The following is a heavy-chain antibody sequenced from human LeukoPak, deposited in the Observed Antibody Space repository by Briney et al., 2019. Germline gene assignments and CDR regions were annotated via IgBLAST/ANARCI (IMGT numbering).Heavy chain of an antibody. CDR2: INHSGST. V-gene: IGHV4-34*01. Sequence: GSLRLSCAASGFTFSSYAMSWVRQAPGKGLEWIGEINHSGSTNYNPSLKSRVTISVDTSKNQFSLKLSSVTAADTAVYYCARLQGFLRLIAAAPFDIWGQGTMVTVSS. D-gene: IGHD6-13*01. CDR3: ARLQGFLRLIAAAPFDI. J-gene: IGHJ3*02. CDR1: GFTFSSYA.